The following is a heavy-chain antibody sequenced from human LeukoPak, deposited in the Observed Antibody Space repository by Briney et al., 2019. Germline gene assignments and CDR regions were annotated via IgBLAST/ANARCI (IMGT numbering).Heavy chain of an antibody. D-gene: IGHD4-17*01. Sequence: GSLRLSCEASGFTFSTYEMNWVRQTPGKGLEWVSCIGSSGSTIYYADSVKGRFTISRDNGKNSLYLQMNSLRAEDTAVYYCARGLRRGPGYFDYWGQGTLVTVSS. CDR1: GFTFSTYE. J-gene: IGHJ4*02. CDR2: IGSSGSTI. V-gene: IGHV3-48*03. CDR3: ARGLRRGPGYFDY.